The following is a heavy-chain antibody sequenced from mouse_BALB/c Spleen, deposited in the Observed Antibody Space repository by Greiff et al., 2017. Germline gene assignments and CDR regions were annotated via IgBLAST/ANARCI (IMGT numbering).Heavy chain of an antibody. D-gene: IGHD2-2*01. CDR1: GFAFSSYD. CDR3: ARAMGLRHAMDY. J-gene: IGHJ4*01. CDR2: ISSGGGST. V-gene: IGHV5-12-1*01. Sequence: EVHLVESGGGLVQPGGSLKLSCAASGFAFSSYDMSWVRQTPEKRLEWVAYISSGGGSTYYPDTVKGRFTISRDNAKNTLYLQMSSLKSEDTAMYYCARAMGLRHAMDYWGQGTSVTVSS.